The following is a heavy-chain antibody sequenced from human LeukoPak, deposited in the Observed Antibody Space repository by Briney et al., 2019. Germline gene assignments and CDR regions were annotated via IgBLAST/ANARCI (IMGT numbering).Heavy chain of an antibody. V-gene: IGHV3-33*01. D-gene: IGHD5-18*01. CDR3: ARDSGNTDTAIEIDY. CDR1: GFTFSSYG. CDR2: IWYDGSNK. Sequence: GRSLRLSCAASGFTFSSYGMHWVRQAPGKGLEWVAVIWYDGSNKYYADSVKGRFTISRDNSKNTLYLQMNSLRAEDTAVYYCARDSGNTDTAIEIDYWGQGTLVTVSS. J-gene: IGHJ4*02.